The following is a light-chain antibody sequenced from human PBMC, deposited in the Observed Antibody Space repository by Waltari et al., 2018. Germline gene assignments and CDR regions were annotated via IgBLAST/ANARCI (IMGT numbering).Light chain of an antibody. V-gene: IGKV4-1*01. CDR1: QSVLYSSNNKNY. J-gene: IGKJ2*01. CDR2: WAS. CDR3: LQTYVSPYT. Sequence: DIVMTQSPDSLGVSLGERATIHCKSSQSVLYSSNNKNYLSWYQQKPGQPPKMIIYWASTRGSGVPDRFSGSGCGTDFTLTISSLQAEDVAVYYCLQTYVSPYTFGQGTNLEI.